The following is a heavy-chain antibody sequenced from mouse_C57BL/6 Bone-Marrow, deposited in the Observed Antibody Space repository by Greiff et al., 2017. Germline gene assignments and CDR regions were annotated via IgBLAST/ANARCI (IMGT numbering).Heavy chain of an antibody. D-gene: IGHD1-1*01. Sequence: QVQLQQPGAELVKPGASVKLSCKASGYTFTSYWMHWVKQRPGQGLEWIGMIHPNSGSTNYNEKFKSKATLTVDKSSSTAYMQRSSLTSEDSAVYYCADYGSSYVGYFDVWGTGTTVTVSS. CDR2: IHPNSGST. J-gene: IGHJ1*03. CDR1: GYTFTSYW. V-gene: IGHV1-64*01. CDR3: ADYGSSYVGYFDV.